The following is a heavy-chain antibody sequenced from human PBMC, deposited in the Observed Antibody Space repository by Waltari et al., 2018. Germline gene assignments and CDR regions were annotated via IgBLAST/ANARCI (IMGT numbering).Heavy chain of an antibody. CDR3: AREYSHPRGYYYYYGMDV. CDR1: GFTSSSYS. J-gene: IGHJ6*02. D-gene: IGHD4-4*01. CDR2: ISSSSSTI. V-gene: IGHV3-48*01. Sequence: EVQLVESGGGLVQPGGSLRLSCAASGFTSSSYSMNWVRQVPGTGLEGVSYISSSSSTIYYADSVKGRFTISRDNAKNSLYLQMNSLRAEDTAVYYCAREYSHPRGYYYYYGMDVWGQGTTVTVSS.